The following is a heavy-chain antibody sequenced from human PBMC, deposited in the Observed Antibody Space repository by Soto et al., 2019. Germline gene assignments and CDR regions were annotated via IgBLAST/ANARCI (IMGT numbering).Heavy chain of an antibody. V-gene: IGHV3-15*01. D-gene: IGHD3-10*01. CDR2: IKSKTDGGTT. J-gene: IGHJ6*02. CDR1: GFTFDDYT. Sequence: EVQLVESGGVVVQPGGSLRLSCAASGFTFDDYTMHWVRQAPGKGLEWVGRIKSKTDGGTTDYAAPVKGRFTISRDDSKNTLYLQMNSLKTEDTAVYYCTTVGDQGDYYYYGMDVWGQGTTVTVSS. CDR3: TTVGDQGDYYYYGMDV.